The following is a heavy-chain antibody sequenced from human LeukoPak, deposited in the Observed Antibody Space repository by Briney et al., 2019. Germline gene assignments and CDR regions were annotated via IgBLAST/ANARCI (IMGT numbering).Heavy chain of an antibody. CDR1: GGSISSYY. CDR3: ARDLLPFDWFDLGNWLDP. Sequence: SETLSLTCTVSGGSISSYYWSWIRQPAGKGLEWIGRIYTSGSTNYNPSLKSRVTMSVDTSKNQFSLKLSSVTAADTAVYYCARDLLPFDWFDLGNWLDPWGQGTLVTVSS. V-gene: IGHV4-4*07. CDR2: IYTSGST. D-gene: IGHD3-9*01. J-gene: IGHJ5*02.